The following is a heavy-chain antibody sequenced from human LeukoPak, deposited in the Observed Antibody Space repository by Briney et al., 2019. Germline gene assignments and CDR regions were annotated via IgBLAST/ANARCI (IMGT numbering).Heavy chain of an antibody. CDR3: AKEGFSRGYYYYYYMDV. CDR2: IRYDGSNK. CDR1: GFTFSSSG. Sequence: GGSLRLSCAASGFTFSSSGMHWVRQAPGKGLEWVAFIRYDGSNKYYADSVKGRFTISRDNSKNTLYVQMNSLRTEDTAVYYCAKEGFSRGYYYYYYMDVWGKGTTVTVSS. D-gene: IGHD6-13*01. J-gene: IGHJ6*03. V-gene: IGHV3-30*02.